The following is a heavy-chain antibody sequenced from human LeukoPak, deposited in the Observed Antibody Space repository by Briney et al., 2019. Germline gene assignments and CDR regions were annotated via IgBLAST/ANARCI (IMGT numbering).Heavy chain of an antibody. D-gene: IGHD3-10*01. J-gene: IGHJ4*02. CDR3: ARLDGSGTYYSAPLTY. Sequence: SETLSLTCSVSGGSINSNNYYWGWIRQPPGKGLEWIGSIYYSGSTYYNPSLKSRVTISVDTSKNQFSLKLSSVTAADTAVYYCARLDGSGTYYSAPLTYWGQGTLVTVS. CDR1: GGSINSNNYY. V-gene: IGHV4-39*01. CDR2: IYYSGST.